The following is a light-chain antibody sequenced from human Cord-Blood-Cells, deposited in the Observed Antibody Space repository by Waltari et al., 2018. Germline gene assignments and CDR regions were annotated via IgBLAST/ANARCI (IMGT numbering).Light chain of an antibody. V-gene: IGLV2-23*01. CDR3: CSYAGSSNWV. CDR2: EGS. J-gene: IGLJ3*02. CDR1: SSDVGSYNL. Sequence: QSALTQPASVSGSPGQSITISRTGTSSDVGSYNLVSWYQQHPGTAPKLMIYEGSKRPSGVSNRFSGSKSGNTASLTISGLQAEDEADYYCCSYAGSSNWVFGGGTKMTVL.